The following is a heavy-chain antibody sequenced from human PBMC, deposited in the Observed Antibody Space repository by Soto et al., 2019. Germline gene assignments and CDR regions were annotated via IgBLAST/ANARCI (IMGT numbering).Heavy chain of an antibody. CDR1: GFSLSTSGVG. Sequence: GPTLVNPTQTLTLTCTFSGFSLSTSGVGVGWIRQPPGKALEWLALIYWDDDKRYSPSLKSRLTITKDTSKNQVVLTMTNMDPVDTATYYCARVNTLIARPPSFDYWGQGTLVTVSS. V-gene: IGHV2-5*02. CDR3: ARVNTLIARPPSFDY. CDR2: IYWDDDK. D-gene: IGHD2-21*01. J-gene: IGHJ4*02.